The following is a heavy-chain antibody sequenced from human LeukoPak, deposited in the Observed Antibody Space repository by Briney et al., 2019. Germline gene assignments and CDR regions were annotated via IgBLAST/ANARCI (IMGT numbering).Heavy chain of an antibody. V-gene: IGHV3-30*04. J-gene: IGHJ6*02. Sequence: PGGSLRPSCVASGFTFSSYAMHWVRQAPGKGLEWVAVISYDGSNKYYADSVKGRFTISRDNSKNTLYLQMNSLRAEDTAVYYCAKAFVPYYYGMDVWGQGTTVTVS. D-gene: IGHD2/OR15-2a*01. CDR1: GFTFSSYA. CDR2: ISYDGSNK. CDR3: AKAFVPYYYGMDV.